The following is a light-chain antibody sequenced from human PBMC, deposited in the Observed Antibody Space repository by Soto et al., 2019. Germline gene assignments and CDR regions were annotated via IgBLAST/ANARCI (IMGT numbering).Light chain of an antibody. V-gene: IGLV1-44*01. CDR2: ANN. J-gene: IGLJ3*02. CDR1: TSNIGSET. Sequence: VLTQPPSASGTPGQRVTISCSGSTSNIGSETVNWYQQVPGTAPKLLIYANNQRPSGVPDRFSVSKSGTSASLAIGGLQSEDEADYYCAAWDDSLKGWVFGGGTKLTVL. CDR3: AAWDDSLKGWV.